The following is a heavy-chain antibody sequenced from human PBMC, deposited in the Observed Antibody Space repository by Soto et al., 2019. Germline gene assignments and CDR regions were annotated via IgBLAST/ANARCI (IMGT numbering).Heavy chain of an antibody. CDR2: IYPGDSDT. V-gene: IGHV5-51*01. D-gene: IGHD1-1*01. Sequence: GESLKISCKGSGYSFTSYWIGWVRQMPGKGLEWMGIIYPGDSDTRYSPSFQGQVTISADKSISTAYLQWSSLKASDTAMYYCARHTPIVPNWNQPLDYYYMDVWGKGTTVTVSS. CDR3: ARHTPIVPNWNQPLDYYYMDV. CDR1: GYSFTSYW. J-gene: IGHJ6*03.